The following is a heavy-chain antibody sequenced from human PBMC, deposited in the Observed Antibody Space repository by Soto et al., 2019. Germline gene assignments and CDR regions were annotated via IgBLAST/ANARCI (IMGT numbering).Heavy chain of an antibody. J-gene: IGHJ6*02. CDR1: GYTFTSYG. V-gene: IGHV1-18*01. CDR2: ISAYNGNT. Sequence: QVQLVQSGAEVKKPGASVKVSCKASGYTFTSYGISWVRQAPGQGLEWMGWISAYNGNTNYAQKLQGRVTMTTDTATSTAYMELRSLRSDDTAVYYCARDRPRSSSWYVYGMDVWGQGTTVTVSS. D-gene: IGHD6-13*01. CDR3: ARDRPRSSSWYVYGMDV.